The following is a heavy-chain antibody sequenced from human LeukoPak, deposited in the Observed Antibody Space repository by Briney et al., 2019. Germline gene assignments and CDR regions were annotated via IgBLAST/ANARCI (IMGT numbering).Heavy chain of an antibody. CDR3: ARADCGGDCYSPTHDY. CDR2: IYHSGST. Sequence: SETLSLTCAVSGYSISSGYYWGWIRQPPGKGLEWIGSIYHSGSTYYNPSLKSRVTISVDTSKNQFSLKLSSVTAADTAVYYCARADCGGDCYSPTHDYWGQGTLVTVSS. J-gene: IGHJ4*02. CDR1: GYSISSGYY. V-gene: IGHV4-38-2*01. D-gene: IGHD2-21*02.